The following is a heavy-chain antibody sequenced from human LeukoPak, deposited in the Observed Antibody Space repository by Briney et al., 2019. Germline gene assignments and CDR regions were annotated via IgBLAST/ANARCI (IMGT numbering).Heavy chain of an antibody. D-gene: IGHD4-17*01. V-gene: IGHV3-23*01. J-gene: IGHJ4*02. CDR2: ISGSGGRT. Sequence: GGSLRLSCAASGFTFNIYAMTWVRQAPGKGLEWVSAISGSGGRTYYADSVKGRFTISRDNSKNTLYLQMNSLRADDTAVYYCAKGNGDHSIHPDYWGQGTLVTVSS. CDR1: GFTFNIYA. CDR3: AKGNGDHSIHPDY.